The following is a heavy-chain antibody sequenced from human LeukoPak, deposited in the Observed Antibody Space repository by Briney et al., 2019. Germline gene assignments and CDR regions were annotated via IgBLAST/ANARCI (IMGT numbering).Heavy chain of an antibody. CDR3: TKITTGTVNY. Sequence: PGGSLRVSCAASGFTFRNYAMTWVRQAPGKGLEWVSDISGSADSTNYADSVKGRFTISRDNSKNTLYLQMNSLRAEDTAIYYCTKITTGTVNYWGQGTLVTVSS. D-gene: IGHD1-1*01. CDR2: ISGSADST. J-gene: IGHJ4*02. CDR1: GFTFRNYA. V-gene: IGHV3-23*01.